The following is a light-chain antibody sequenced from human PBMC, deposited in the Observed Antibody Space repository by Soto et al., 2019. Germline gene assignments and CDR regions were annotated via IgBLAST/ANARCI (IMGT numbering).Light chain of an antibody. V-gene: IGLV1-36*01. CDR3: ATWDDSLNGQV. CDR1: RSNIGNNA. Sequence: QSVLTQPPSVSGAPRQRVTISCSGSRSNIGNNAVNWYQQFPGRAPKLLIYYDDLLPSGVSDRFSGSKSGTSASLAISGLQSEDEADYYCATWDDSLNGQVFGRGTKLPVL. J-gene: IGLJ2*01. CDR2: YDD.